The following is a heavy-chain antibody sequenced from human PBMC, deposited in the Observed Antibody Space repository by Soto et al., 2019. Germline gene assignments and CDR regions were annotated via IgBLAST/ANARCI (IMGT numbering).Heavy chain of an antibody. V-gene: IGHV1-69*06. Sequence: QVQRVQSGAEAKKPGASVKVSCKSSGGTFSSYAISWVRQAHGQGLEWMGGILPLFRTTNYAQKFQGRVTITADTSKYTVYMELSGLRSGDTAVYYCARGGYSSTWSNLLDRTGLDFWGQGTTVTVS. CDR2: ILPLFRTT. D-gene: IGHD6-13*01. CDR1: GGTFSSYA. J-gene: IGHJ6*02. CDR3: ARGGYSSTWSNLLDRTGLDF.